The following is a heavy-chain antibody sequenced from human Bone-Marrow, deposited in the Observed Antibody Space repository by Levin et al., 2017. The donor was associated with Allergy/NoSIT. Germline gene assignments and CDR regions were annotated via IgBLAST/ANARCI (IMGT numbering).Heavy chain of an antibody. Sequence: GESLKISCAASGFTFSSYAMHWVRQAPGKGLEWVAVISYDGSNKYYADSVKGRFTISRDNSKNTLYLQMNSLRAEDTAVYYCARDFLLDQLLGDNWFDPWGQGTLVTVSS. CDR3: ARDFLLDQLLGDNWFDP. D-gene: IGHD2-2*01. CDR1: GFTFSSYA. J-gene: IGHJ5*02. CDR2: ISYDGSNK. V-gene: IGHV3-30-3*01.